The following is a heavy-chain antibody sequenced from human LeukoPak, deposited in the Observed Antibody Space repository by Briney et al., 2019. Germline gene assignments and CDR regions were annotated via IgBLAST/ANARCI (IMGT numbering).Heavy chain of an antibody. CDR2: IIPIFGTA. J-gene: IGHJ4*02. CDR3: AREDYDILTGYSDYFDY. V-gene: IGHV1-69*05. CDR1: GGTFSSYA. D-gene: IGHD3-9*01. Sequence: ASVKVSCKASGGTFSSYAIRWMRQAPGQELEWMGRIIPIFGTANYAQKFHGRVTITTDESTSTAYMELSSLRSEDTAVYYCAREDYDILTGYSDYFDYWGQGTLVTVSS.